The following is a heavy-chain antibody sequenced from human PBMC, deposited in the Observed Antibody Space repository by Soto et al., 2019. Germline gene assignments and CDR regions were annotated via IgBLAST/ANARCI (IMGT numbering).Heavy chain of an antibody. CDR1: GFTFSSYS. J-gene: IGHJ6*02. V-gene: IGHV3-21*01. D-gene: IGHD2-21*02. CDR3: ARLGVTAIDYYYYGMDV. Sequence: VQLVESGGGLVKPGGSLRLSCAASGFTFSSYSMNWVRQAPGKGLEWVSSISSSSSYIYYADSVKGRFTISRDNAKNSLYLQMNSLRAEDTAVYYCARLGVTAIDYYYYGMDVWGQGTTVTVSS. CDR2: ISSSSSYI.